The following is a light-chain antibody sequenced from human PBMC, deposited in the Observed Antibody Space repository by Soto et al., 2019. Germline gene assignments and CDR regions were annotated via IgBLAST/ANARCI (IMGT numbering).Light chain of an antibody. CDR3: QQYNNLPWT. Sequence: EIVMTQSPATLSVSPGGRATLSCRASQSISDTLAWYQQKPGQAPRLLIYGASKRATGFPARFSGSGSGTDVTLTISSLQSEDFAVYYCQQYNNLPWTFGQGTNVEIK. V-gene: IGKV3-15*01. J-gene: IGKJ1*01. CDR2: GAS. CDR1: QSISDT.